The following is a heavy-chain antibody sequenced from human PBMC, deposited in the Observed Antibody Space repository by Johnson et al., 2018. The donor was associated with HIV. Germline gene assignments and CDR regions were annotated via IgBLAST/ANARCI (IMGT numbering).Heavy chain of an antibody. CDR3: AKGRYSSSWYLAGAFDI. V-gene: IGHV3-30-3*01. D-gene: IGHD6-13*01. CDR1: GFTFSSYA. CDR2: ISYDGPTK. J-gene: IGHJ3*02. Sequence: QVQLVESGGGVVQPGKSLRLSCAASGFTFSSYAMHWVRQAPGKGLEWVALISYDGPTKYYADSVKGRFPTSRDNSKNTLYLQMNSLRAEDTAVYHCAKGRYSSSWYLAGAFDIWGQGTMVTVSS.